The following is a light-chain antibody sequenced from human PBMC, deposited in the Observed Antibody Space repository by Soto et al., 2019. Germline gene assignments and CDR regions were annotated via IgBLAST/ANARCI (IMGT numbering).Light chain of an antibody. CDR3: LQDYDSPRT. CDR2: KAS. CDR1: QSISSW. J-gene: IGKJ1*01. V-gene: IGKV1-5*03. Sequence: EIQMTQSPSTLSSAVRDRVTISWRASQSISSWLAWYQQKPGKAPKLLIYKASSLESGVPSRFSGSGSGTEFTLTITSLQPEDFATYYCLQDYDSPRTFGQGTKVDIK.